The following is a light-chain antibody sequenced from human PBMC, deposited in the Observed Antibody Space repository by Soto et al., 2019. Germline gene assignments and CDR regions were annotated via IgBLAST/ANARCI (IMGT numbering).Light chain of an antibody. V-gene: IGKV3-15*01. CDR2: GAS. CDR3: QHYLNYPIT. J-gene: IGKJ5*01. Sequence: EIVMTQSPATLSVSRGERATLSCRANQAISSNLAWYQQKPGQAPRLLIYGASTRATGIPDRFSGSGSGTEFTLTISSLQSEDFATYYCQHYLNYPITFGQGTRLEIK. CDR1: QAISSN.